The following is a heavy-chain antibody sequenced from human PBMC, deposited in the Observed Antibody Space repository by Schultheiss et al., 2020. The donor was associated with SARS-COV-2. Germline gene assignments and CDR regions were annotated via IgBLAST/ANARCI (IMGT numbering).Heavy chain of an antibody. J-gene: IGHJ4*02. Sequence: GGSLRLSCAASGFTFSSYSMHWVRQAPGKGLEWVSAISGSGGSTYYADSVKGRFTISRDNAKNSLYLQMNSLRAEDTAVYYCARDRPDFGVVIHWGQGTLVTVSS. V-gene: IGHV3-21*01. D-gene: IGHD3-3*01. CDR2: ISGSGGST. CDR1: GFTFSSYS. CDR3: ARDRPDFGVVIH.